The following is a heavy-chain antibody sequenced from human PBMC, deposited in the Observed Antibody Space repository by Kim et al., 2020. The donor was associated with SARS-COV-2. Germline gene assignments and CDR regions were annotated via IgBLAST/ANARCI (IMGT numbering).Heavy chain of an antibody. CDR1: RFTLSIFD. D-gene: IGHD2-21*02. CDR3: VRDRGRATNRGRDVYMDV. J-gene: IGHJ6*02. V-gene: IGHV3-30*03. CDR2: ISSDATTT. Sequence: GGSLRLSCAASRFTLSIFDMHWVRQSPGKGLDWVAFISSDATTTYYADSVKGRFTISRENSKNMMFLQMNGLKFDDTGIYYCVRDRGRATNRGRDVYMDVWGQGTTVTVS.